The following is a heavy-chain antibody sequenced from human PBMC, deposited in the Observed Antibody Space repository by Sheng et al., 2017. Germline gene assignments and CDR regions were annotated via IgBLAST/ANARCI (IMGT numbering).Heavy chain of an antibody. CDR3: ARDRQYGDYGVGFYFDY. D-gene: IGHD4-17*01. J-gene: IGHJ4*02. Sequence: EVQLVESGGGLVQPGGSLRLSCAASGFTFITYWMTWVRQAPGKGLEWVANINQDGSKKYYVDSVKGRFTISRDNAKNSLYLQMNSLRAEDTAMYYCARDRQYGDYGVGFYFDYWGQGTLVTVSS. CDR1: GFTFITYW. CDR2: INQDGSKK. V-gene: IGHV3-7*01.